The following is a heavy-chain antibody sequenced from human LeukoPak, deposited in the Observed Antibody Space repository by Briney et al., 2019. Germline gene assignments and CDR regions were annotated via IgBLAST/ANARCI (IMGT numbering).Heavy chain of an antibody. J-gene: IGHJ4*02. Sequence: SETLSLTCTVSGGSISSSSYYWGWIRQPPGKGLGWIGSIYYSGSTYYNPSLKSRVTISVDTSKNQFSLKLSSVTAADTAVYYCAYSGSYDISKIDYWGQGTLVTVSS. V-gene: IGHV4-39*01. CDR1: GGSISSSSYY. D-gene: IGHD1-26*01. CDR3: AYSGSYDISKIDY. CDR2: IYYSGST.